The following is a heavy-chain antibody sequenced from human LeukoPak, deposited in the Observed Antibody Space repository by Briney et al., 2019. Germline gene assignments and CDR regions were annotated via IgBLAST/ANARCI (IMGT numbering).Heavy chain of an antibody. CDR2: ISSSSSYI. CDR3: ARGPDERYSSGWYGLDY. Sequence: PGGSLRLSCAASGFTFSSYTMNWVRQAPGKGLEWVSSISSSSSYIYYADSVRGRFTISRDNAKNSLYLQMNSLRAEDTTVYYCARGPDERYSSGWYGLDYWGQGTLVTVSS. J-gene: IGHJ4*02. CDR1: GFTFSSYT. D-gene: IGHD6-19*01. V-gene: IGHV3-21*06.